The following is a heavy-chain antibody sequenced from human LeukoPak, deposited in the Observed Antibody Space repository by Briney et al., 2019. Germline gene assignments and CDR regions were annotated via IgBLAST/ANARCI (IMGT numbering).Heavy chain of an antibody. CDR1: GGTFSSYA. Sequence: EASVNVSCKASGGTFSSYAISWVRQAPGQGLEWMGGIIPIFGTANYAQKFQGRVTITADESTSTAYMELSSLRSEDTAVYYCARGSSWYGSDYWGQGTLATVSS. J-gene: IGHJ4*02. D-gene: IGHD6-13*01. CDR2: IIPIFGTA. V-gene: IGHV1-69*13. CDR3: ARGSSWYGSDY.